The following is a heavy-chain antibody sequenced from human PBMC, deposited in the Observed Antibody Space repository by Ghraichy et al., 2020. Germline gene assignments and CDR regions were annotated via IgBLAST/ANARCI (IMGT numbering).Heavy chain of an antibody. Sequence: GESLNISCAASGFTFSNAYMSWVRQAPGKGLEWVGRIKSKSNGGTTDYAVPVKGRFTISRDDSENTLYLQMNSLKTEEKAVYYCEGYSGSYFVWGQGTLVTVSS. CDR2: IKSKSNGGTT. D-gene: IGHD1-26*01. J-gene: IGHJ4*02. CDR1: GFTFSNAY. V-gene: IGHV3-15*01. CDR3: EGYSGSYFV.